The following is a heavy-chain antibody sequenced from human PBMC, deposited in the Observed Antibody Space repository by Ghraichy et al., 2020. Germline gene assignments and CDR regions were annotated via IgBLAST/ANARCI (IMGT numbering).Heavy chain of an antibody. CDR2: IYYSGST. J-gene: IGHJ5*02. D-gene: IGHD5-18*01. CDR1: GGSISSYY. V-gene: IGHV4-59*01. CDR3: ARVPGYSYGYNWFDP. Sequence: SETLSLTCTVSGGSISSYYWSWIRQPPGKGLEWIGYIYYSGSTNYNPSLKSRVTISVDTSKNQFSLKLSSVTAAETAVYYCARVPGYSYGYNWFDPWGQGILGNVSS.